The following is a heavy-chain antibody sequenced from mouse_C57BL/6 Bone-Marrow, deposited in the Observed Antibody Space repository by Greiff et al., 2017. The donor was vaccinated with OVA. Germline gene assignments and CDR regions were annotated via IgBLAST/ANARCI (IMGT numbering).Heavy chain of an antibody. CDR2: IDPSDSYT. Sequence: QVQLKQPGAELVRPGTSVKLSCKASGYTFTSYWMHWVKQRPGQGLEWIGVIDPSDSYTNYNQKFKGKATLTVDTSSSTAYMQLSSLTSEDSAVYYCARGNYYGSNYWGQGTSVTVSS. CDR1: GYTFTSYW. J-gene: IGHJ4*01. V-gene: IGHV1-59*01. D-gene: IGHD1-1*01. CDR3: ARGNYYGSNY.